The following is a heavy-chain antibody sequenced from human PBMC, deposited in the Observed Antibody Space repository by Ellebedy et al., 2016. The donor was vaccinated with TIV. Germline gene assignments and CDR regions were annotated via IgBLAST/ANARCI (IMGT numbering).Heavy chain of an antibody. CDR2: IYPGDSDT. CDR1: GYIFSNYW. CDR3: ARHDYGGQGGLDF. Sequence: GESLKISCKTSGYIFSNYWIGWVRQMPGRGLEWMGIIYPGDSDTRYSPPSEGQVTISADKSISTAYLQCSSLKAPDTAMYYCARHDYGGQGGLDFWGQGTLVTVSS. J-gene: IGHJ4*02. D-gene: IGHD4-17*01. V-gene: IGHV5-51*01.